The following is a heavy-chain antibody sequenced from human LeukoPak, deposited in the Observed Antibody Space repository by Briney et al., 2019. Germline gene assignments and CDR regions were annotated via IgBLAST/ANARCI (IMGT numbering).Heavy chain of an antibody. V-gene: IGHV3-66*01. CDR3: ASAVEVASVNADY. D-gene: IGHD2-21*01. J-gene: IGHJ4*02. CDR2: ISSGGGT. Sequence: PGGSLSLCCAFSGITVSSNYMHWLRQAPGRVLEWVAVISSGGGTHYADAVTGRFTISRDNSKNTLSIQMNGLRDEDTAVYFCASAVEVASVNADYWGQGALVTVSS. CDR1: GITVSSNY.